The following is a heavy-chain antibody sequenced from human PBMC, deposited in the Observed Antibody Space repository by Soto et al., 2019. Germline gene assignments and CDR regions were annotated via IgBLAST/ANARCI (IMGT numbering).Heavy chain of an antibody. CDR1: VGSDSSNSAA. V-gene: IGHV6-1*01. D-gene: IGHD5-18*01. CDR3: ARDPVGTAMVYYYYYGMDV. Sequence: PSQTLSLTCAISVGSDSSNSAAWNWIRQSPSRGLEWLGRTYYRSKWYNDYAVSVKSRITINPDTSKNQFSLQLNSVTPEDTAVYYCARDPVGTAMVYYYYYGMDVWGQGTTVTVSS. J-gene: IGHJ6*02. CDR2: TYYRSKWYN.